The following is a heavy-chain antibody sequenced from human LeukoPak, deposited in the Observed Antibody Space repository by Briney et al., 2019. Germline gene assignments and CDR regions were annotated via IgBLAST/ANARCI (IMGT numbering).Heavy chain of an antibody. CDR1: GGTFSSYA. D-gene: IGHD4-17*01. J-gene: IGHJ4*02. Sequence: GASVKVSCKASGGTFSSYAISWVRLAPGQGLEWMGWISVYNGNTNYAQKFQGRVTMTTDTSTSTVYMELRSLRSDDTAVYYCVQHDYGDKGVDYWGQGTLVTVSS. CDR3: VQHDYGDKGVDY. CDR2: ISVYNGNT. V-gene: IGHV1-18*01.